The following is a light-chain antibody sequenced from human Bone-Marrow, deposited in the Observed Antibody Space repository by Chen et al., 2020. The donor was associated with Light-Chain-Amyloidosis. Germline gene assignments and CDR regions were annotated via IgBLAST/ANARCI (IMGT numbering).Light chain of an antibody. V-gene: IGKV3-15*01. CDR3: QQYNNGPPYT. J-gene: IGKJ2*01. CDR1: QSVSSN. CDR2: GAS. Sequence: EIVMTQSPATLSVSPWERATLSCRASQSVSSNLAWYQHKPGQAPRHLIFGASTRAAGIPARFSGSASGTEFTLTISSLQSEDFSVYFYQQYNNGPPYTFGQGTKLEIK.